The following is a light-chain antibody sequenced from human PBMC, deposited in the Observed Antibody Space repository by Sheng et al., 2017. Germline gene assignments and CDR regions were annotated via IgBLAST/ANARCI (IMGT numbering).Light chain of an antibody. J-gene: IGKJ4*01. CDR2: DAS. CDR3: QQYDNLALA. Sequence: DIQMTQSPSSLSASVGDRVTITCQASQDINNYLNWYQQKPGKAPKLLIYDASNLETGVPSRFSGRGSGTDFTFTISSLQPEDIATYYCQQYDNLALAFGGGTRGGD. CDR1: QDINNY. V-gene: IGKV1-33*01.